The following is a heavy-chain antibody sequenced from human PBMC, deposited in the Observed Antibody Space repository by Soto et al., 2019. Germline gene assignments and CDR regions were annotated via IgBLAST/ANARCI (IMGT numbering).Heavy chain of an antibody. Sequence: SETLSLTCTVSGGSISSYYWSWIRQPPGKGLEWIGYIYYSGSTNYNPSLKSRVTISVDTSKNQFSLKLSSVTAADTAAYYCARVKNYYDSSGYPYNWFDPWGQGTLVTVSS. CDR1: GGSISSYY. V-gene: IGHV4-59*01. CDR2: IYYSGST. J-gene: IGHJ5*02. CDR3: ARVKNYYDSSGYPYNWFDP. D-gene: IGHD3-22*01.